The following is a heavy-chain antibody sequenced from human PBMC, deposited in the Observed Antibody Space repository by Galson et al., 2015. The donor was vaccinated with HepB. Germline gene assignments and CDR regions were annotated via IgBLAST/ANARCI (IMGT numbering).Heavy chain of an antibody. CDR2: IRSKTFGGTT. CDR3: SGDRKGGYGPFDY. Sequence: SLRLSCAASGFNSGDYTMTWFRQTPEKGLEWVGFIRSKTFGGTTEYAASVKGRFIFSRDDSKSIAYLQMNSLKTEDTAVYYCSGDRKGGYGPFDYWGQGTLVTVSP. D-gene: IGHD5-12*01. J-gene: IGHJ4*02. V-gene: IGHV3-49*03. CDR1: GFNSGDYT.